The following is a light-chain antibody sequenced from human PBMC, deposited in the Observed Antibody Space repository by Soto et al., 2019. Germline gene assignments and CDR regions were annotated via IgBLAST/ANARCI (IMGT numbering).Light chain of an antibody. CDR2: HVT. V-gene: IGLV2-14*03. J-gene: IGLJ1*01. CDR1: SSDIGHYDY. Sequence: QSALTQPPSVSGSPGQSITISCTGTSSDIGHYDYVSWYQQHPGKAPKLMIYHVTYRPSVVSNRYAGSNSGNSAFPTISGRQADDEDDYCCCSLETIHTYVFGRGTKLTVL. CDR3: CSLETIHTYV.